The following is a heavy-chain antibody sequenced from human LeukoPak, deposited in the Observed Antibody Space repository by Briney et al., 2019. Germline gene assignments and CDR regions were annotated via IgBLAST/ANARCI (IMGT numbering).Heavy chain of an antibody. CDR2: ITSNGGST. D-gene: IGHD6-13*01. J-gene: IGHJ4*02. CDR1: GFTFSTYA. CDR3: ARQAAGVVY. V-gene: IGHV3-64*01. Sequence: GGSLRLSCAASGFTFSTYAMHWVRQAPGKGLQYVSGITSNGGSTYYANSVKGRFTISRDNSKNTLYLQMGSLRAEDMAVYYCARQAAGVVYWGQGTLVTVSS.